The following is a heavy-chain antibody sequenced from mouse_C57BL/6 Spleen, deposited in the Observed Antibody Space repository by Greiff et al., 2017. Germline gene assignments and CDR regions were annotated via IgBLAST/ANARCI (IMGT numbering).Heavy chain of an antibody. D-gene: IGHD6-1*01. V-gene: IGHV1-26*01. Sequence: VQLQQSGPELVKPGASVKISCKASGYTFTDYYMNWVKQSHGKSLEWIGDINPNNGGTSYNQKFKGKATLTVDKSSSTAYMELRSLTSEDSAVXYCARVPRGYAMDYWGQGTSVTVSS. CDR1: GYTFTDYY. CDR2: INPNNGGT. J-gene: IGHJ4*01. CDR3: ARVPRGYAMDY.